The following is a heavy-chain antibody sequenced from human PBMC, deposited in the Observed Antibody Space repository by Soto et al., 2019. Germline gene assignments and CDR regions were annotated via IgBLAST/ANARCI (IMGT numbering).Heavy chain of an antibody. CDR1: GGSFSGYY. CDR2: INHSGST. J-gene: IGHJ5*02. V-gene: IGHV4-34*01. D-gene: IGHD3-10*01. Sequence: SETLSLTCAVYGGSFSGYYWSWIRQPPGKGLEWIGEINHSGSTNYNPSLKSRVTISVDTSKNQFSLKLSSVTAADTAVYYCARALYYYGSGRSWFDPWGQGTLVTVSS. CDR3: ARALYYYGSGRSWFDP.